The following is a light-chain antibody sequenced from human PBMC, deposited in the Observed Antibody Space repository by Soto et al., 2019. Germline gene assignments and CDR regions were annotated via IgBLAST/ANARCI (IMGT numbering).Light chain of an antibody. CDR2: AAS. J-gene: IGKJ3*01. Sequence: DIQMTQSPSSLSASLGDRVNTTCRASETISTYLAWYQQQPGKVPKLLIYAASILQSGVPSRFSGRRSGTEFTLTISGLQTEDVATYYCQKYASAPFTFGPGTKVDIK. CDR3: QKYASAPFT. CDR1: ETISTY. V-gene: IGKV1-27*01.